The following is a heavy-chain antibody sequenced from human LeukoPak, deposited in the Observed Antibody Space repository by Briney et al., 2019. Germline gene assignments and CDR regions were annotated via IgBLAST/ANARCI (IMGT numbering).Heavy chain of an antibody. CDR1: GYTFTDYY. Sequence: ASVKVSCKATGYTFTDYYMHWVRQAPGQGLEWMGWINLNSGGTHLAQEFQGRVTMTRDTAISTAYMELSRLRSDDTAMYYCANIQKWLPYWGQGTLVTVSS. CDR2: INLNSGGT. V-gene: IGHV1-2*02. J-gene: IGHJ4*02. CDR3: ANIQKWLPY. D-gene: IGHD5-18*01.